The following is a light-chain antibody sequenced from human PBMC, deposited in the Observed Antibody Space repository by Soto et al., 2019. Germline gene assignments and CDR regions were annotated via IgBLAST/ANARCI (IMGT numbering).Light chain of an antibody. J-gene: IGLJ1*01. CDR2: DVS. Sequence: QSVLTQPPSVSGSPGHSVAISCTGTSSDVGSYNRVSWYQQPPGSAPKLMIYDVSNRPSGVPDRFSGSKSGNAASLTISGLQAEDEADYYCSSYTSSNTDVFGTGTQLTVL. V-gene: IGLV2-18*02. CDR3: SSYTSSNTDV. CDR1: SSDVGSYNR.